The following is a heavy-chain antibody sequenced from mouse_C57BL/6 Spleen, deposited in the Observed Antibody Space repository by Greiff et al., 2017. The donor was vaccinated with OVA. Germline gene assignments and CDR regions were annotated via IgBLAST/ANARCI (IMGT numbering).Heavy chain of an antibody. V-gene: IGHV1-4*01. J-gene: IGHJ1*03. D-gene: IGHD1-1*01. CDR2: INPSRGYT. CDR3: ARRDYYGSSYWYFDV. CDR1: GYTFTSYT. Sequence: VQLQQSGAELARPGASVKMSCKASGYTFTSYTMHWVKQRPGQGLEWIGYINPSRGYTKYNQKFKDKATLTADKSSSTAYMQLSSLTSEDSAVYYCARRDYYGSSYWYFDVWGTGTTVTVSS.